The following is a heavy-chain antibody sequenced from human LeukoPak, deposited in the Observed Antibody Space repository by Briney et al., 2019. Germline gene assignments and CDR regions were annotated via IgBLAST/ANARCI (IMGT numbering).Heavy chain of an antibody. D-gene: IGHD2-2*01. CDR2: ISGSGGST. CDR1: GFTFSSYA. Sequence: GGSLRLSCAASGFTFSSYAMSWVRQAPGKGLEWVSAISGSGGSTYYADSVKGRFTISRDNSKNTLYLQMNSLRAEDTAVYYCAKDRNVVVPAARYNLGDWGQGTLVTVSS. CDR3: AKDRNVVVPAARYNLGD. V-gene: IGHV3-23*01. J-gene: IGHJ4*02.